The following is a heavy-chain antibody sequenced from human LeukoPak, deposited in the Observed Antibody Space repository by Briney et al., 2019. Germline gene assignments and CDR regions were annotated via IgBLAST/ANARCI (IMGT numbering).Heavy chain of an antibody. CDR2: ISAYNGNT. V-gene: IGHV1-18*01. Sequence: ASVKVSCKASGYTFTSYGISWVRQAPGQGLEWMGWISAYNGNTNYAQKLQGRVTMTTDTSTSTAYMELRSLRSDDTAVYYCARDRHPRWTKIEDAFGYFQHWGQGTLVTVSS. CDR1: GYTFTSYG. CDR3: ARDRHPRWTKIEDAFGYFQH. J-gene: IGHJ1*01. D-gene: IGHD3-22*01.